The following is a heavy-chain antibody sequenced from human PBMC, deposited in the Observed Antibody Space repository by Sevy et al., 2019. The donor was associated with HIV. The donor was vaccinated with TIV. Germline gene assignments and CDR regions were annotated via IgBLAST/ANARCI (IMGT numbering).Heavy chain of an antibody. CDR1: GFTFSDYY. D-gene: IGHD4-17*01. CDR3: ARDHVKDGDLGDYYYFAMDV. J-gene: IGHJ6*02. CDR2: ISGSDGAI. Sequence: GRSLRLSCVASGFTFSDYYMSWIRQAPGKGLEWVSYISGSDGAIYYAGSVKGRFTISRDNTKNSLYLQMTSLTAEDTAVYYCARDHVKDGDLGDYYYFAMDVWGQGTTVTVSS. V-gene: IGHV3-11*01.